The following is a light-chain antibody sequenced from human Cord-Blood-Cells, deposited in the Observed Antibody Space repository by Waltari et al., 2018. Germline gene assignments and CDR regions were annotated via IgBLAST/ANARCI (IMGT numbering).Light chain of an antibody. CDR1: ALPKQY. Sequence: SSELTQPPSVSVSPGQTATITCSGDALPKQYSNCYQQKSGKAPVLVIYEDSKRPSGIPERFSGSSSGTMATLTISGAQVEDEADYYCYSTDSSGNHRVFGGGTKLTVL. V-gene: IGLV3-10*01. CDR3: YSTDSSGNHRV. CDR2: EDS. J-gene: IGLJ2*01.